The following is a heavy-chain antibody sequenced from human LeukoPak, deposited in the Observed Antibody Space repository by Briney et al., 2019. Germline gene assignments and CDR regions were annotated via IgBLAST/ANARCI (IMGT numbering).Heavy chain of an antibody. D-gene: IGHD6-19*01. J-gene: IGHJ5*02. V-gene: IGHV3-30-3*01. CDR1: GLTFSSYA. Sequence: PGGSLRLSCAASGLTFSSYAMHWVRQAPGKGLEWVAVISYDGSNKYYADSVKGRFTISRDNSKNTLYLQMNSLRAEDTAVYYCARAGHTGSSGRHNWFDPWGQGTLVTVSS. CDR3: ARAGHTGSSGRHNWFDP. CDR2: ISYDGSNK.